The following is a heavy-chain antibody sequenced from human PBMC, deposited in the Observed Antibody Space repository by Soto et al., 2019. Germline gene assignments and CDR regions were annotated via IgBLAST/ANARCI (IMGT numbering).Heavy chain of an antibody. CDR3: ARRRRSYLTELDY. V-gene: IGHV1-18*01. CDR2: VSTNNADT. J-gene: IGHJ4*02. Sequence: ASVKVSCKTSGYHFTAYGLAWLRQAPGQRPEWMGWVSTNNADTNYAEKFQGRVTMTTDTSTSTAYMELRSLRSDDTAVYYCARRRRSYLTELDYWGQGTLVTVSS. D-gene: IGHD1-26*01. CDR1: GYHFTAYG.